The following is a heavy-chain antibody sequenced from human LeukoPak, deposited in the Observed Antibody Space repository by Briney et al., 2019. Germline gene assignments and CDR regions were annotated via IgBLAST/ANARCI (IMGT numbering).Heavy chain of an antibody. Sequence: SETLSLTCTVSGDSIGAYYWHWIRQPPGKGLEWIGYIYYSRSTNYKPSLKSRVALSIDTSKNQFSLRLSSVPAADTAVYFCARLQESCSGDSCYSDYHYYGRDVWGQGTTVTVSS. CDR1: GDSIGAYY. V-gene: IGHV4-59*08. CDR3: ARLQESCSGDSCYSDYHYYGRDV. D-gene: IGHD2-15*01. J-gene: IGHJ6*02. CDR2: IYYSRST.